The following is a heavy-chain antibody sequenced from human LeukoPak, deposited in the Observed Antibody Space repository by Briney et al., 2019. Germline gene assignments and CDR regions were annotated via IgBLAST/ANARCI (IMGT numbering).Heavy chain of an antibody. CDR1: GFTFSSYG. CDR2: ISYDGSNK. CDR3: AKLRSTSGPFDY. Sequence: GGTLRLSCAASGFTFSSYGMHWVRQAPGKGLEWVAVISYDGSNKYYADSVKGRFTISRDNSKNTLYLQMNSLRAEDTAVYYCAKLRSTSGPFDYWGQGTLVTVSS. J-gene: IGHJ4*02. V-gene: IGHV3-30*18. D-gene: IGHD2-2*01.